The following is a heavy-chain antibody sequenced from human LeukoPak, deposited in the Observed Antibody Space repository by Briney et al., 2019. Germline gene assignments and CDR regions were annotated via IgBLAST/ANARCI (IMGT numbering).Heavy chain of an antibody. D-gene: IGHD1-7*01. CDR1: GYTFTGYY. CDR3: ARAEAEKRRTGTTASYYYGMDV. CDR2: INPNSGGT. J-gene: IGHJ6*02. V-gene: IGHV1-2*02. Sequence: ASVKVSCKASGYTFTGYYMHWVRQAPGQGLEWMGWINPNSGGTNYAQKFQGRVTMTRDTSTSTVYMELSSLRSEDTAVYYCARAEAEKRRTGTTASYYYGMDVWGQGTTVTVSS.